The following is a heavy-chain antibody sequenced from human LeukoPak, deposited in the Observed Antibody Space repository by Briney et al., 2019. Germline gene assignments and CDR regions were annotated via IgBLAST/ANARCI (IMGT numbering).Heavy chain of an antibody. J-gene: IGHJ5*02. D-gene: IGHD5-18*01. V-gene: IGHV1-2*02. CDR1: GYTFTGHY. Sequence: ASVKVSCKASGYTFTGHYMHWVRQAPGQGLEWMGWINPNSGGTNYAQKFQGRVTMTRDTSISTGYMELSRLRSDDTAVYYCARARYNYGSNWFDPWGQGTLVTVSS. CDR3: ARARYNYGSNWFDP. CDR2: INPNSGGT.